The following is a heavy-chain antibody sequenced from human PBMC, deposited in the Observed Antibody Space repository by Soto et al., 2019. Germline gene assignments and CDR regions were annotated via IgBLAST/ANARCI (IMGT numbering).Heavy chain of an antibody. V-gene: IGHV3-53*01. CDR1: GFNVSSNY. D-gene: IGHD3-22*01. Sequence: EVQLVESGGGLIQPGGSLRLSCAASGFNVSSNYMSWVRQTPGKGLEWVSVIYSGGSTYYADSVKGRFTISRDNSKNSLYLQMNSLRAEDTAVYYCARDRVESGYPEYFQHWGQGTLVTVSS. CDR2: IYSGGST. CDR3: ARDRVESGYPEYFQH. J-gene: IGHJ1*01.